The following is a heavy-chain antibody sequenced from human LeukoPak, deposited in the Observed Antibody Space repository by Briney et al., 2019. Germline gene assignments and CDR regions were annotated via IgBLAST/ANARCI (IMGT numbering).Heavy chain of an antibody. Sequence: ASVKVSCKASGYTFRSHGIYWVRQAPGQGLEWMGWISPYNDETNYARMFRDRVIMTTETSTITAYMELRGLTSDDTAVYFCAREADTNSWYRPAFRLLDVWGQGTLVTVSS. J-gene: IGHJ4*02. CDR1: GYTFRSHG. V-gene: IGHV1-18*01. CDR3: AREADTNSWYRPAFRLLDV. D-gene: IGHD6-13*01. CDR2: ISPYNDET.